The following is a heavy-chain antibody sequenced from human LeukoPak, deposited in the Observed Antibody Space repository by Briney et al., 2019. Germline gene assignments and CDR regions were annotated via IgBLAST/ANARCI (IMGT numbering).Heavy chain of an antibody. CDR1: GYSFTNYW. CDR2: IYPGDSDT. V-gene: IGHV5-51*01. Sequence: GESPKISCKGSGYSFTNYWIGWVRQMPGKGLEWMGIIYPGDSDTKYSPSFQGQVTISADKSINIAYLQWSSLKASDTAMYYCARSTTMIARGDYWGQGTLVTVSS. CDR3: ARSTTMIARGDY. D-gene: IGHD3-22*01. J-gene: IGHJ4*02.